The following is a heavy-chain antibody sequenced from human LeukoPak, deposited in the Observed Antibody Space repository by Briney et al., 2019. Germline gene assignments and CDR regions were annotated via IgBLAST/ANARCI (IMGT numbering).Heavy chain of an antibody. CDR3: ASSEGYYYYYYYMDV. CDR2: IIPIFGTA. D-gene: IGHD5-24*01. J-gene: IGHJ6*03. V-gene: IGHV1-69*13. Sequence: SVKVSCKAYGGTFSSYAISWVRQAPGQGLEWMGGIIPIFGTANYAQKIQGRVTITADESTSTAYMELSSLRSEDTAVYYCASSEGYYYYYYYMDVWGKGTTVTVSS. CDR1: GGTFSSYA.